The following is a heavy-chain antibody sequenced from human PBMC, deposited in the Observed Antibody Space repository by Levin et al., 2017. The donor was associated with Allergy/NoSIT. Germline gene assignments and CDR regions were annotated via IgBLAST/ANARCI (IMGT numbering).Heavy chain of an antibody. CDR1: GFTFSSYR. D-gene: IGHD2-8*02. CDR2: ISDGSANI. J-gene: IGHJ4*02. CDR3: ARVLDNTGGYCFDY. V-gene: IGHV3-48*01. Sequence: QAGGSLRLSCAASGFTFSSYRMSWVRQTPGKGLDWVSYISDGSANILYADSVKGRFTISRDDARNSLYLQMNSLRAEDTALYYCARVLDNTGGYCFDYWGRGTLVTVSS.